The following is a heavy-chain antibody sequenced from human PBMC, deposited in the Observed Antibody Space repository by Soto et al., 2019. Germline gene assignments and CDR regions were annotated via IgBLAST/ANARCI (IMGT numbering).Heavy chain of an antibody. CDR2: INPLKGDT. CDR1: GYTFTTYG. Sequence: QAQLVQSGGEMKKAGASVKVSCKASGYTFTTYGITWVRQAPGPGLDWMGWINPLKGDTKSAANFQDRVTMTTDTSTRTAYMELRRLRSDDTAVYYCARVKVPAAVLGAFDVWGQGTLVTVSS. CDR3: ARVKVPAAVLGAFDV. J-gene: IGHJ3*01. D-gene: IGHD2-2*01. V-gene: IGHV1-18*01.